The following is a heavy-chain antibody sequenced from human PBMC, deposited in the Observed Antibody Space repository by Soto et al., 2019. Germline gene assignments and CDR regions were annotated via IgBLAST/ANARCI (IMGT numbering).Heavy chain of an antibody. V-gene: IGHV1-18*03. CDR3: ERGRYGDY. J-gene: IGHJ4*02. D-gene: IGHD1-1*01. Sequence: QVHLVQAGAEVKKPGASVKVSCKGSGYGFTTYGITWVRQAPGQGLEWMAWISAHNGNTNYAQKLQGRVTVTRDTSTSTAYMEIRSLRSDDVAVYSCERGRYGDYWGQGALVTVSS. CDR2: ISAHNGNT. CDR1: GYGFTTYG.